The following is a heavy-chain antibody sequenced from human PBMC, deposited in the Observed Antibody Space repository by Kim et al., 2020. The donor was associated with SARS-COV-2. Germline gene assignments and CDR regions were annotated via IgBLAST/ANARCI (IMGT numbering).Heavy chain of an antibody. J-gene: IGHJ1*01. Sequence: GGSLRLSCAASGFTFRSYAMSWVRQAPGKGLEWVAAITGGSGDSTYSADSVNGRLAITRDYYKNTQYLQMNILRAEDTAEYYCAKEESSSFGNLGQGTL. CDR1: GFTFRSYA. CDR2: ITGGSGDST. V-gene: IGHV3-23*01. CDR3: AKEESSSFGN. D-gene: IGHD3-16*01.